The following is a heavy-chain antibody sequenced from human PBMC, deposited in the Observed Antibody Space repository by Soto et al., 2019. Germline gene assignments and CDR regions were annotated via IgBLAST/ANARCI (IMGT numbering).Heavy chain of an antibody. Sequence: PSETLSLTCTVSGGSINSGGYSWTWIRQPPGKGLEWIGFIYHTGTTYYNPSLKSRVTISVDRSKNQFSLKLNSVTAADTAVYYCARDRLYGYYFDYWGQGTLVTVSS. CDR3: ARDRLYGYYFDY. CDR2: IYHTGTT. V-gene: IGHV4-30-2*01. D-gene: IGHD3-10*01. CDR1: GGSINSGGYS. J-gene: IGHJ4*02.